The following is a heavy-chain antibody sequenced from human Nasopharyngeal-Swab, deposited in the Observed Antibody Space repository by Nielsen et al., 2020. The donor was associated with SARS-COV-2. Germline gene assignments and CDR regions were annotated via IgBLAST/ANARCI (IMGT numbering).Heavy chain of an antibody. CDR3: ARENSGPANGAFDI. J-gene: IGHJ3*02. Sequence: WIRQPPGKGLEWVSYISSSGSTIYYADSVKGRFTISRDNAKNSLYLQMNSLRAEDTAVYYCARENSGPANGAFDIWGQGTMVTVSS. D-gene: IGHD2-8*01. V-gene: IGHV3-48*03. CDR2: ISSSGSTI.